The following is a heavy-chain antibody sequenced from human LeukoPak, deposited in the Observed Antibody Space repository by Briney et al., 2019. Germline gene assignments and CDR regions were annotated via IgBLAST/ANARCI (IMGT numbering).Heavy chain of an antibody. J-gene: IGHJ4*02. CDR1: GYSISSGYY. CDR2: IYHSGST. Sequence: PSETLSLTXAVSGYSISSGYYWGWIRPPPGKGLEWIGSIYHSGSTYYNPSLKSRVTISVDTSKNQFSLKLSSVTAADTAVYYCASRVGYCSSTSCPLDYWGQGTLVTVSS. V-gene: IGHV4-38-2*01. D-gene: IGHD2-2*03. CDR3: ASRVGYCSSTSCPLDY.